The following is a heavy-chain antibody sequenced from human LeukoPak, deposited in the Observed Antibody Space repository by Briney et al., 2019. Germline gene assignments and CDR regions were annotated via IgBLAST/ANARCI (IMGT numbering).Heavy chain of an antibody. V-gene: IGHV3-21*01. CDR2: ISGDSNYK. D-gene: IGHD5-24*01. CDR1: GFTFASYS. J-gene: IGHJ6*04. Sequence: TGGSLRLSCAASGFTFASYSMNWVRQAPGKGLEWVSSISGDSNYKYNVDSVKGRFTISRDNAKPSLYLQMISLRADDTAVYYCARVRWAAQGMDVWGKGTTVTVSS. CDR3: ARVRWAAQGMDV.